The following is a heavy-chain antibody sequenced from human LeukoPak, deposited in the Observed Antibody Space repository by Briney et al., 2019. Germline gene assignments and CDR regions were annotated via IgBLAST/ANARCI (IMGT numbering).Heavy chain of an antibody. CDR2: IKQDGSEK. J-gene: IGHJ4*02. CDR1: GFTFSSYW. D-gene: IGHD2-15*01. CDR3: ATRPSVGLMTPEFDF. Sequence: GGSLRLSCAASGFTFSSYWMSWVRQAPGKGLEWVANIKQDGSEKYYVDSVKGRFTISRDNAKNSLYLQMNSLRVEDSAVYYCATRPSVGLMTPEFDFWGQGTLVTVSS. V-gene: IGHV3-7*03.